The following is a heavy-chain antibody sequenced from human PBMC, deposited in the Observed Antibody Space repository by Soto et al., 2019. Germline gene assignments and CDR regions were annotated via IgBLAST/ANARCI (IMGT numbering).Heavy chain of an antibody. CDR3: AREGSTSSLDY. D-gene: IGHD6-6*01. Sequence: GGSLRLSCAASGFTFXSYAVRWVRQAPGKGLEWVAVISYDGSKKYYADSVRGRFTISRDNSKNTLYLQMNSLRDQDTAVYYCAREGSTSSLDYWGQGTLVTVSS. CDR2: ISYDGSKK. CDR1: GFTFXSYA. J-gene: IGHJ4*02. V-gene: IGHV3-30-3*01.